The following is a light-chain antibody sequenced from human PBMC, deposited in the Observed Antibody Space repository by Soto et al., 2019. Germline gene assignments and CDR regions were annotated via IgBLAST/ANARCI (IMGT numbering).Light chain of an antibody. CDR1: QSISTY. CDR3: QQYKNWPL. J-gene: IGKJ5*01. V-gene: IGKV1-8*01. Sequence: AIRMTQSPSSLSAATGDRVTITCRASQSISTYLAWYQQKPGKAPKLLIYGASTLQSGVPSRFSGSGSGTEFTLTISSLQSEDFAVYYCQQYKNWPLFGQGTRLEIK. CDR2: GAS.